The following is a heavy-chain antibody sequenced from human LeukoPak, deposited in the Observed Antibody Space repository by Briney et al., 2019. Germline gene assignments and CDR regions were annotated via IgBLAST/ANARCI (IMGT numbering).Heavy chain of an antibody. CDR2: ITAYNGNT. Sequence: GASVNVSCKASGYTFTSYDINWVRQAPGQGLEWMGWITAYNGNTKYAQKFQDRVTMTTDTSTSTAYMELRRLRSDDTAVYYCAREDIVVVPAAILVSGFDYWGQGTLVTVSS. D-gene: IGHD2-2*01. CDR3: AREDIVVVPAAILVSGFDY. CDR1: GYTFTSYD. J-gene: IGHJ4*02. V-gene: IGHV1-18*01.